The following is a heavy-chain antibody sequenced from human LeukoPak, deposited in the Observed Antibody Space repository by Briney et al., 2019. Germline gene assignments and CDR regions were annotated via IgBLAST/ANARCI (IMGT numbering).Heavy chain of an antibody. V-gene: IGHV1-18*01. CDR1: GYTFTNYG. CDR2: ISAYNGHT. CDR3: ARGPPFYDSSGEDDAFDI. J-gene: IGHJ3*02. Sequence: ASVKVSCKASGYTFTNYGVSWVRQAPGQGREWMGWISAYNGHTNYAQNLQGRVTMTRDTSISTAYMELSRLRSDDTAVYYCARGPPFYDSSGEDDAFDIWGQGTMVTVSS. D-gene: IGHD3-22*01.